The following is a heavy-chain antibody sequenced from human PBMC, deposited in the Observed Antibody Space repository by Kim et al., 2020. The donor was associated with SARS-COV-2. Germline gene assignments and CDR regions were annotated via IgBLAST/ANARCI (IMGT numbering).Heavy chain of an antibody. J-gene: IGHJ4*02. V-gene: IGHV3-23*01. D-gene: IGHD4-17*01. Sequence: SYAASLKGRFTISRYNSKNTLYLQVNSLRAEDTAVYYCAKDSSLTTGFDYWGQGTLVTVSS. CDR3: AKDSSLTTGFDY.